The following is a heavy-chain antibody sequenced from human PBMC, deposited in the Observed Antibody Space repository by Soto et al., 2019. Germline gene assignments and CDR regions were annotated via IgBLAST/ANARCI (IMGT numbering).Heavy chain of an antibody. Sequence: QVQLQESGPGLVKPSQTLSLTCTVSGGSISSDAYYWSWIRQHPGKGLEWIGYISHSGSTYYPPSVKSRVIIAADTSKNQFSVNLTSVPAADKAVYYCARENTCGSNFFDCWGQGAVVTVSS. CDR3: ARENTCGSNFFDC. J-gene: IGHJ4*02. CDR1: GGSISSDAYY. D-gene: IGHD5-12*01. V-gene: IGHV4-31*03. CDR2: ISHSGST.